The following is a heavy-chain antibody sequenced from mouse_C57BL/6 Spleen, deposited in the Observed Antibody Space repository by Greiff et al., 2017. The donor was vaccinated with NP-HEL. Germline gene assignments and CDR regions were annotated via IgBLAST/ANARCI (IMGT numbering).Heavy chain of an antibody. CDR1: GYTFTDYE. Sequence: VKLMESGAELVRPGASVTLSCKASGYTFTDYEMPWVKQTPMHGLEWIGAIDPETGGPAYNQKFKGKAILTADKSASTAYMELRSLTSEDSAVYYCTRWRAAQAAWFAYWGQGTLVTVSA. V-gene: IGHV1-15*01. D-gene: IGHD3-2*02. J-gene: IGHJ3*01. CDR2: IDPETGGP. CDR3: TRWRAAQAAWFAY.